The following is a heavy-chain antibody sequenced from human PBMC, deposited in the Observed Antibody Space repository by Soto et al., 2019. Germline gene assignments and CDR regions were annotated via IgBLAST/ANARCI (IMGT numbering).Heavy chain of an antibody. CDR2: ISWNSGSI. D-gene: IGHD2-15*01. CDR3: ARVLLGYCSGGSCDTGAFDI. J-gene: IGHJ3*02. Sequence: GGSLRLSCAASGFTFDDYAMHWVRQAPGKGLEWVSGISWNSGSIGYADSVKGRFTISRDNAKNSLYLQMNSLRAEDTAVYYCARVLLGYCSGGSCDTGAFDIWGQGTMVTVSS. CDR1: GFTFDDYA. V-gene: IGHV3-9*01.